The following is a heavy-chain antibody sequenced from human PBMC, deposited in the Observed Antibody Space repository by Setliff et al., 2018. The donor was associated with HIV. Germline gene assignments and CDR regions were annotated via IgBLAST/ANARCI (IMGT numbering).Heavy chain of an antibody. CDR1: GGTFSSYA. CDR3: ATDQISDGSGSYPKSYFDY. Sequence: SVKVSCKASGGTFSSYAISWVRQAPGQGLEWMGGIIPIFGTANYAQKFQGRVTITADESTSTAYMELSSLRSEDTAVYYCATDQISDGSGSYPKSYFDYWGQGTLVTVPQ. J-gene: IGHJ4*02. D-gene: IGHD3-10*01. V-gene: IGHV1-69*13. CDR2: IIPIFGTA.